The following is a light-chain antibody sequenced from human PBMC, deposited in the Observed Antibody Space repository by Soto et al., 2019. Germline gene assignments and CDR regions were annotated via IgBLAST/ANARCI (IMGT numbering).Light chain of an antibody. CDR1: QSVSNSY. CDR2: VAS. CDR3: HQYGSSLLT. Sequence: EIVLTQSPGTLSLSPGERATLSCRASQSVSNSYLAWYQQKPGQAPRLLIYVASSRATGIPDRFSGSGSGTDFTLTISRLEPEDFAVYYCHQYGSSLLTFGGGTKVEIK. V-gene: IGKV3-20*01. J-gene: IGKJ4*01.